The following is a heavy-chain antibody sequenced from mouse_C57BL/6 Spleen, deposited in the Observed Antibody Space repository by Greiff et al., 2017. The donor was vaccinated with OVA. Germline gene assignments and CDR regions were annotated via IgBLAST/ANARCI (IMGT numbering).Heavy chain of an antibody. CDR2: IYPRSGNT. D-gene: IGHD1-1*01. Sequence: VKLQESGAELARPGASVKLSCKASGYTFTSYGISWVKQRTGQGLEWIGEIYPRSGNTYYNEKFKGKATLTADKSSSTAYMELRSLTSEDSAVYFCAGEGITTVVRYFDVWGTGTTVTVSS. V-gene: IGHV1-81*01. CDR3: AGEGITTVVRYFDV. CDR1: GYTFTSYG. J-gene: IGHJ1*03.